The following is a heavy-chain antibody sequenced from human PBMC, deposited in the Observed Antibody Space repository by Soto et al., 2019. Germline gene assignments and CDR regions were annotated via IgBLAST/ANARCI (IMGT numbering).Heavy chain of an antibody. V-gene: IGHV1-18*01. CDR1: GYTFTSYG. D-gene: IGHD1-1*01. CDR2: ISAHNGNT. J-gene: IGHJ4*02. Sequence: QVHLVQSGAEVKKPGASVKVSCKASGYTFTSYGLTWVRQAPGQGLEWMGWISAHNGNTDYAQKLQGRVIVTRDTSTSTAYMELRSLISDDTAVDYCARGRYGDYWGQGALVTVSS. CDR3: ARGRYGDY.